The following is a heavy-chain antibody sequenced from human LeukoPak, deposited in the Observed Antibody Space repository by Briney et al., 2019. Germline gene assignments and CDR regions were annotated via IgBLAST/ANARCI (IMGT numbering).Heavy chain of an antibody. Sequence: GGSLRLSCAASGFTFRHYYMNWVRLAPGKGLAWVANIREDGSDDTYEASVRGRFTISRDNARNSLFLQMNSLRAEDTAVYYCARGDGYYFGFWGQGTPVTVSS. CDR3: ARGDGYYFGF. CDR2: IREDGSDD. CDR1: GFTFRHYY. J-gene: IGHJ4*02. V-gene: IGHV3-7*03.